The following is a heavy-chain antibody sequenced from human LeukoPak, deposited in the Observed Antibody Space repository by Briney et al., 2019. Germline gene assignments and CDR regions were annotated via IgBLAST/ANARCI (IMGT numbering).Heavy chain of an antibody. V-gene: IGHV1-18*01. Sequence: GASVKVSCKASGYTFANYRLSWVRQAPGQGLEWMGWISTYTGNADYAEKFQGRVTMTIDTSTSTAYMELRSLRSDDTAVYYCARDQNFGYSYGPYLDYWGRGTLVTVSS. J-gene: IGHJ4*02. CDR3: ARDQNFGYSYGPYLDY. CDR1: GYTFANYR. D-gene: IGHD5-18*01. CDR2: ISTYTGNA.